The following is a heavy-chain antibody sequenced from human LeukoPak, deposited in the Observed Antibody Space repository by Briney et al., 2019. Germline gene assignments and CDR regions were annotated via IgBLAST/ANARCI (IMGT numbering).Heavy chain of an antibody. J-gene: IGHJ6*04. V-gene: IGHV3-64D*06. D-gene: IGHD3-9*01. CDR1: GFTFSSYV. Sequence: GGSLRLSCSASGFTFSSYVMHWVRQAPGKGLEYVSAISSNGGSTYYADSVKGRFTISRDNSKNTLYLQMSSLRAEDTAVYYCVKDEDYYDILTGYYYYYYYGMDVWGKGTTVTVSS. CDR3: VKDEDYYDILTGYYYYYYYGMDV. CDR2: ISSNGGST.